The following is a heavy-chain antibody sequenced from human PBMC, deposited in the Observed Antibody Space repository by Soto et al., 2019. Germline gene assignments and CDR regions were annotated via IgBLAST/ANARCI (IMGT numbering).Heavy chain of an antibody. J-gene: IGHJ4*02. CDR3: ASGHYYDSSGYTFDY. D-gene: IGHD3-22*01. Sequence: PSETLSLTCTVSGGSISSGGYYWSWIHQHPGKGLEWIGYIYYSGSTYYNPSLKSRVTISVDTSKNQFSLKLSSVTAADTAVYYCASGHYYDSSGYTFDYWGQGTLVTVSS. V-gene: IGHV4-31*03. CDR2: IYYSGST. CDR1: GGSISSGGYY.